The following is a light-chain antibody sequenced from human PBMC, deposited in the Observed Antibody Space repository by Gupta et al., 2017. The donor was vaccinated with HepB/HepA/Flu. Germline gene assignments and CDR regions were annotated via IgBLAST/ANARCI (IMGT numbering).Light chain of an antibody. J-gene: IGKJ4*01. CDR1: QSVLYSSNNKNY. V-gene: IGKV4-1*01. CDR2: WAS. CDR3: QQYDSNASLT. Sequence: DIVMTQSPHSLAVSLGERATINCKSSQSVLYSSNNKNYLDWYQQKPGQPPKLLIYWASTREAGVTDRFSGSGSGKDLTLTISSRQAEDVAVYYCQQYDSNASLTFGGGTKVEIK.